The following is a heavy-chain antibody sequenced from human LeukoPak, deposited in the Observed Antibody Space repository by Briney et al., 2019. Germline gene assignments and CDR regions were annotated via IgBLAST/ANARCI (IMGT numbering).Heavy chain of an antibody. V-gene: IGHV4-34*01. Sequence: SETLSLTCAVYGGSFSGYYWSWIRQPPGKGLEWIGEINHSGSTNYNPSLKSRVTISVDTSKNQFSLKLSSVTAADTAVYYCARTRIAPRPGIYLGYWGQGTLVTVSS. CDR2: INHSGST. J-gene: IGHJ4*02. CDR3: ARTRIAPRPGIYLGY. D-gene: IGHD6-13*01. CDR1: GGSFSGYY.